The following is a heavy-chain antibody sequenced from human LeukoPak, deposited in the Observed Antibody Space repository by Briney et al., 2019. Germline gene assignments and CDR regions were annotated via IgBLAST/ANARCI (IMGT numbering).Heavy chain of an antibody. CDR2: VWSNGDNK. CDR3: ASRHCSGGDCYFAGADPFDH. J-gene: IGHJ4*02. D-gene: IGHD2-21*01. V-gene: IGHV3-33*01. Sequence: GGSLRLSCAASGFAFNTFAIHWVRQAPGKGLEWVAVVWSNGDNKYYADSVKGRFTISRDNFRNTLSLQMNSLRVEDTAVYYCASRHCSGGDCYFAGADPFDHWGQGTLVTVSS. CDR1: GFAFNTFA.